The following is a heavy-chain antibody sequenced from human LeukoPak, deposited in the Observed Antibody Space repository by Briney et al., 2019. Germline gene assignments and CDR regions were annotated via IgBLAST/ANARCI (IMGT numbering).Heavy chain of an antibody. V-gene: IGHV4-59*12. CDR1: GGSISSYY. Sequence: SETLSLTCTVSGGSISSYYWSWIRQPPGKGLEWIGYIYYSGSTNYNPSLKSRVTISVDTSKNQFSLKLSSVTAADTAVYYCARVSSIAVAGTRFDYWGQGTLVTVSS. CDR2: IYYSGST. CDR3: ARVSSIAVAGTRFDY. D-gene: IGHD6-19*01. J-gene: IGHJ4*02.